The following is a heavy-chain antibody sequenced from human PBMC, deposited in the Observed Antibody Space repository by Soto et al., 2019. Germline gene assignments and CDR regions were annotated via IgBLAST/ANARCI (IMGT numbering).Heavy chain of an antibody. CDR2: IIPILGIA. D-gene: IGHD3-10*01. Sequence: QVQLVQSGAEVKKPGSSVKVSCKASGGTFSSYTISWVRQAPGQGLEWMGRIIPILGIANYAQKFQGRVTFNADKSTSTAYMELSSLRSEDTAVYYCASLMSSGYYYGMDVWGQGTTVTVSS. V-gene: IGHV1-69*02. J-gene: IGHJ6*02. CDR3: ASLMSSGYYYGMDV. CDR1: GGTFSSYT.